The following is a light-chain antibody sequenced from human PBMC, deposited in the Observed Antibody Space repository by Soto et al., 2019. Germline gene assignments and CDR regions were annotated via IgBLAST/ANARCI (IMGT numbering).Light chain of an antibody. Sequence: IVLTQSPGTLSLSPGERATLSCRANQTVSSNYLAWYQQRPGQAPRLLIYDASTRATGTPDRFSGSGSGTEFTLTINSLQSEDFAVYYCQQRSSCPLTFGGGTKVDIK. CDR3: QQRSSCPLT. CDR2: DAS. V-gene: IGKV3D-20*02. J-gene: IGKJ4*01. CDR1: QTVSSNY.